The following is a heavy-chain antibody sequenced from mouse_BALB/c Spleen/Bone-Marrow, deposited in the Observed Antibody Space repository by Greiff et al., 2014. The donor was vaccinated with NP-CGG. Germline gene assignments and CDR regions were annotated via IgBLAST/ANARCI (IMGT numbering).Heavy chain of an antibody. J-gene: IGHJ2*01. V-gene: IGHV3-1*02. CDR3: ARKGTGTSYFDY. CDR1: GFSTTSGYS. CDR2: IHYSVGT. D-gene: IGHD4-1*01. Sequence: EVQLQQSGPDLVKPSQSLSLTCTVTGFSTTSGYSWHWIRQFPGNKLEWMGYIHYSVGTNYNPSLKSRISITRDTSKNQFFLQLNSVTTEDTATYYCARKGTGTSYFDYWGQGTTLTVSS.